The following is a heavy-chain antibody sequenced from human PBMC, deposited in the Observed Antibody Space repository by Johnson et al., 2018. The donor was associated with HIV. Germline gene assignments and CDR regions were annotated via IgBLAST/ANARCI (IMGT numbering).Heavy chain of an antibody. J-gene: IGHJ3*02. CDR2: INWSGGGT. V-gene: IGHV3-20*04. CDR1: GFTFSNYW. Sequence: VQLVESGGGLVQPGGSLRLPCGASGFTFSNYWMSWVRQAPGKGLEWVSGINWSGGGTAYADSVKGRFTVSSDNAKNSLYLQMNSLRAEDTALYYCAKDMSVGASPVAFDIWGQGTMVTVSS. D-gene: IGHD1-26*01. CDR3: AKDMSVGASPVAFDI.